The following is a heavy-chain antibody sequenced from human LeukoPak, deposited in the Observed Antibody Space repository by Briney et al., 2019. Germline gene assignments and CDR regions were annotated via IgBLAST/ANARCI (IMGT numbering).Heavy chain of an antibody. Sequence: ASVKVSCKASGYTFTSYYMPWVRQAPGQGLEWVGIINPSGGSTSYAQKCQGRVTMTRDTSTSTVYMELSSLRSEDTAVYYGAREESGDYFDYWGQGTLVTVSS. J-gene: IGHJ4*02. CDR3: AREESGDYFDY. D-gene: IGHD3-10*01. CDR1: GYTFTSYY. V-gene: IGHV1-46*01. CDR2: INPSGGST.